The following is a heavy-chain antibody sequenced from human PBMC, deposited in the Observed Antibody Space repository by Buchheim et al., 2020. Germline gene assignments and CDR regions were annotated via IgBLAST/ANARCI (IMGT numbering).Heavy chain of an antibody. V-gene: IGHV3-23*01. CDR2: ISASGSTT. J-gene: IGHJ4*02. CDR3: TKDRPPNWGYYFDY. Sequence: EVQLLESGGGLVQPGGSLRLSCAASGFTFNRYAMNWVRQAPGKGLEWVSSISASGSTTYYADSVKGRFAISRDTSKNTLYLQMNSLRAEDTAVYYCTKDRPPNWGYYFDYWSQGTL. CDR1: GFTFNRYA. D-gene: IGHD7-27*01.